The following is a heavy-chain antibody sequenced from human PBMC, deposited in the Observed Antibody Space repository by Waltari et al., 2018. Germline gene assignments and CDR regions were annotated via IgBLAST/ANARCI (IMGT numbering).Heavy chain of an antibody. CDR2: ISTYNGNR. CDR1: GYTSSSYG. J-gene: IGHJ3*01. CDR3: VRGGPWQLVQGNAFDF. V-gene: IGHV1-18*01. Sequence: QAQLVQSGAEVKKPGASVRVTCETSGYTSSSYGITWVRQAPGQGLEWLGWISTYNGNRNYSQKVQGRVSMTTDSYTTTAYLDLRSLRSDDTAVYYCVRGGPWQLVQGNAFDFWGQGTMVTVSS. D-gene: IGHD6-6*01.